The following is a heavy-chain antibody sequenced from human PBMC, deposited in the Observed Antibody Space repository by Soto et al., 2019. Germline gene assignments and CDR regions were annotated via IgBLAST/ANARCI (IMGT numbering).Heavy chain of an antibody. J-gene: IGHJ4*02. CDR1: GFAFSSFV. V-gene: IGHV3-48*02. CDR3: ARDSRGGAARRPTFYY. Sequence: GGSLRLSCVGSGFAFSSFVMNWVRKTPGKGLEWLSYIGRSGETIYYADSVKGRFTMSRDNAKSSLFLQMTGLRDEDTGIYYCARDSRGGAARRPTFYYWGRGTLVTVSS. CDR2: IGRSGETI. D-gene: IGHD6-6*01.